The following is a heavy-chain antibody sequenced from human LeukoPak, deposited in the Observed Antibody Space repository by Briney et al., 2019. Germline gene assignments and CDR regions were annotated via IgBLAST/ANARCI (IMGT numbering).Heavy chain of an antibody. CDR1: GGSIGSSGFY. Sequence: SETLSFTCKVSGGSIGSSGFYWGWIRQPPGKGLEWIGSIYYPESTHYNPSLESRVTISVDTSKYQVSLTLSSVTATDTAVYYCVRHVSSGWDYYNGLDVWGQGTTVTVSS. D-gene: IGHD6-19*01. J-gene: IGHJ6*02. CDR2: IYYPEST. CDR3: VRHVSSGWDYYNGLDV. V-gene: IGHV4-39*01.